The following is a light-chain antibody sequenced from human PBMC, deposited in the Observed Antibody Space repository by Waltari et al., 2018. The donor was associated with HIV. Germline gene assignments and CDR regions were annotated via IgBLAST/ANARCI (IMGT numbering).Light chain of an antibody. CDR2: GAS. Sequence: EIVMTQSPATLSVSPGERATVSCRASQTVSSSLAWYQQKPGQAPRLLIYGASTRATGIPDRFSGSGSGTDFTLTISRLEPEDFAVYYCQQYGSSPPAFGPGTKVDIK. V-gene: IGKV3-20*01. J-gene: IGKJ3*01. CDR1: QTVSSS. CDR3: QQYGSSPPA.